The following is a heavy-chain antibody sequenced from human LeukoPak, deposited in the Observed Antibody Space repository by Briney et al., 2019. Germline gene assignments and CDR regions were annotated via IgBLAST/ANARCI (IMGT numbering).Heavy chain of an antibody. J-gene: IGHJ4*02. CDR3: ARDYCSTTTCLDY. Sequence: PGGSLRLSCAASGFAFSNYGMQWVRQAPGKGLEWVAVVWYDGSKKYYADSVKGRFTISRDDSKNTVYLQMNSLRVEDTAIYYCARDYCSTTTCLDYWGQGTLVTVSS. CDR2: VWYDGSKK. V-gene: IGHV3-33*01. CDR1: GFAFSNYG. D-gene: IGHD2-2*01.